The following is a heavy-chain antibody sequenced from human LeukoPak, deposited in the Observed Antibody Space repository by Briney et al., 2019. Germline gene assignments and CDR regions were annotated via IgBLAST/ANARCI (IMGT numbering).Heavy chain of an antibody. CDR3: ARVRWCSSTSCPLYYYYGMDV. Sequence: PSETLSLTCTVSGDSLSSSAYYWGGIRHPPGRGLEWIGRVYYSGTAYYNLSLRSRVTIYVDTSTSQFSLKLTSVTAADTAVYYCARVRWCSSTSCPLYYYYGMDVWGQGTTVTVSS. J-gene: IGHJ6*02. D-gene: IGHD2-2*01. CDR2: VYYSGTA. V-gene: IGHV4-39*01. CDR1: GDSLSSSAYY.